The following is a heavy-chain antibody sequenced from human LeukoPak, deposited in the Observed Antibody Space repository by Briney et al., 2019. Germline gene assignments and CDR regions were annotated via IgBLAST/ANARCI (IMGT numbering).Heavy chain of an antibody. V-gene: IGHV3-7*01. J-gene: IGHJ4*02. D-gene: IGHD2-8*02. CDR2: INKDGSDK. CDR3: ARNQHWSRDI. Sequence: PLRLSCAASGFTFSDFWVGWFRQAPRKGLEWVANINKDGSDKSYMHSVTGPFPISRDNAKNSLSLQMNSLRVDDTGVYYCARNQHWSRDIWGQRILVTVSS. CDR1: GFTFSDFW.